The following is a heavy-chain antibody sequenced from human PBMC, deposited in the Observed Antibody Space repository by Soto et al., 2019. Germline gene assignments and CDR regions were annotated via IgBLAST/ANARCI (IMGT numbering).Heavy chain of an antibody. J-gene: IGHJ4*02. CDR1: GFTFSSSA. D-gene: IGHD6-19*01. CDR2: ISGSGGST. Sequence: EVQLLESGGGLVQPGGSLRLSCAASGFTFSSSAMSWVRQAPGKGLEWVSGISGSGGSTYYADSVKGRFTISRDNSENTLYLQMNSRRGEDTAVYYCARGAVAGTVGFDYWGQGTLVIGSS. V-gene: IGHV3-23*01. CDR3: ARGAVAGTVGFDY.